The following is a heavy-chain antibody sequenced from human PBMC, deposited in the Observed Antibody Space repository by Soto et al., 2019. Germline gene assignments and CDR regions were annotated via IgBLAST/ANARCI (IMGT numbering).Heavy chain of an antibody. CDR2: IYSSGST. CDR3: ARFVRSCSGTTCYTRADV. D-gene: IGHD2-2*02. Sequence: PSETLSLPCPVSGCSVRSDTHYWSWIRQPPGKRLEWIGFIYSSGSTNYNPSLKSRVTMSVDTSKNQFSLKLRSVIVADTAVYHCARFVRSCSGTTCYTRADVWGQGTTVTVSS. V-gene: IGHV4-61*01. J-gene: IGHJ6*02. CDR1: GCSVRSDTHY.